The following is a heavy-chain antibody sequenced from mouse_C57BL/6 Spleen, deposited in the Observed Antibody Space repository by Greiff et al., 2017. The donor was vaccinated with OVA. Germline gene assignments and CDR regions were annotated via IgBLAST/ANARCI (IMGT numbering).Heavy chain of an antibody. CDR3: ARVRGTTIVAHFDC. V-gene: IGHV1-69*01. CDR1: GYTFTSDW. D-gene: IGHD1-1*01. CDR2: IDPSDSYT. J-gene: IGHJ2*01. Sequence: QVQLKQPGAELVMPGASVKLSCTASGYTFTSDWMHWVKQRPGQGLEWIGEIDPSDSYTNYNQKFKGKSTLTVDKSSSTAYMQLSSLTSEDSAVFYCARVRGTTIVAHFDCWGQGTTL.